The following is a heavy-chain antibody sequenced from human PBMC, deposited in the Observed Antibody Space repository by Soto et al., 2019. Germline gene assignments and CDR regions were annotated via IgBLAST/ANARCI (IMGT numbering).Heavy chain of an antibody. CDR1: GFTFSSYA. CDR2: ISSNGGST. J-gene: IGHJ6*03. Sequence: EVQLVESGGGLVQPGGSLRLSCAASGFTFSSYAMHWVRQAPGKGLEYVSAISSNGGSTYYANSVKGRFTISRDNSKNTLYLQMGSLRAEDMAVYYCVRVADPSYYYYYMDVWGKGTTVTVSS. V-gene: IGHV3-64*01. CDR3: VRVADPSYYYYYMDV.